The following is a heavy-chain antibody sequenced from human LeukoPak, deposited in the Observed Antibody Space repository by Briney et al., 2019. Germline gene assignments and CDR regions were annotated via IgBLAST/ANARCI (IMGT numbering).Heavy chain of an antibody. CDR1: GFTFSSYG. CDR3: AKGSYYYYYMDV. CDR2: ISGSGGST. Sequence: GGSLRLSCAASGFTFSSYGMNWVRQAPGKGLEWVSAISGSGGSTYYADSVKGRFTISRDNSKNTLYLQMNSLRAEDTAVYYCAKGSYYYYYMDVWGKGTTVTISS. J-gene: IGHJ6*03. V-gene: IGHV3-23*01.